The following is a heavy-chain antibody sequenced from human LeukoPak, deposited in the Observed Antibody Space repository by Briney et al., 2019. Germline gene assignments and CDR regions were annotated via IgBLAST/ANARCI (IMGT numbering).Heavy chain of an antibody. CDR2: IRAYNGNT. CDR1: GYTFTSYG. CDR3: AREDYYDSSGSVGGSAY. J-gene: IGHJ4*02. D-gene: IGHD3-22*01. V-gene: IGHV1-18*01. Sequence: ASVKVSCKASGYTFTSYGISWVRQAPGQGLEWMGWIRAYNGNTNYAQKLQGRVTMTTDTSTSTAYMELRSLRSDDTAVYYCAREDYYDSSGSVGGSAYWGQGTLVTVSS.